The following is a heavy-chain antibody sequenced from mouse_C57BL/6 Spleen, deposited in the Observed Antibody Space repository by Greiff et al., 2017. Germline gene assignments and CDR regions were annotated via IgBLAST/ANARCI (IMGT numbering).Heavy chain of an antibody. D-gene: IGHD1-1*01. CDR1: GYTFTSYW. CDR3: ARSPIITTVVAEAMDY. CDR2: IHPNSGST. Sequence: VQLQQPGAELVKPGASVKLSCKASGYTFTSYWMHWMKQRPGQGLEWIGMIHPNSGSTNYNEKFKSKATLTVDKSSSTAYMQLSSLTSEDSAVYYCARSPIITTVVAEAMDYWGQGTSVTVSS. J-gene: IGHJ4*01. V-gene: IGHV1-64*01.